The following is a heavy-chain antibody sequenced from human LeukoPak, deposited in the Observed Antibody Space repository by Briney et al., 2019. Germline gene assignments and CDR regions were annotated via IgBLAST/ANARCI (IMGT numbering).Heavy chain of an antibody. CDR1: GGSISSDRFY. CDR3: ARVPDWTYVPDY. J-gene: IGHJ4*02. Sequence: PSETLSLTCTVSGGSISSDRFYWTWVRQPAGKGLEWIGRIKSSNTNYNPSLNSRVSISLDTSTNQFSLKLSSLTAADTAVYYCARVPDWTYVPDYWGQGTLVTVSS. D-gene: IGHD3-16*01. CDR2: IKSSNT. V-gene: IGHV4-61*02.